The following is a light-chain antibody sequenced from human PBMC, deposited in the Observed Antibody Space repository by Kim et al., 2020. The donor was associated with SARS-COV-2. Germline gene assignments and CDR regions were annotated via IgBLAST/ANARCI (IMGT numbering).Light chain of an antibody. V-gene: IGKV1-33*01. CDR1: QDISNY. CDR3: QQYDNLPRYT. Sequence: ASGVDRVTITCQASQDISNYLNGYQQKPGKAPKLLIYDASNLETGVPSRFSGSGSGTDFTFTISSLQPEDIATYYCQQYDNLPRYTFGQGTKLEI. CDR2: DAS. J-gene: IGKJ2*01.